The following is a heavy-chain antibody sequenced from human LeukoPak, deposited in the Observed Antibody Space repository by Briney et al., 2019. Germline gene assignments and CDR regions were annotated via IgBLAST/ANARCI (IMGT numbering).Heavy chain of an antibody. D-gene: IGHD3-22*01. Sequence: PSETLSLTCSVSGGSISSNSYYWGGIRHPPGKGLEWIGSIYYSGSTYYNPSLKSRVTISVDTSKNQFSLKLSSVTAADTAVYYCARDGYYYDSSGYYVLAFDIWGQGTMVTVSS. CDR2: IYYSGST. CDR3: ARDGYYYDSSGYYVLAFDI. J-gene: IGHJ3*02. V-gene: IGHV4-39*07. CDR1: GGSISSNSYY.